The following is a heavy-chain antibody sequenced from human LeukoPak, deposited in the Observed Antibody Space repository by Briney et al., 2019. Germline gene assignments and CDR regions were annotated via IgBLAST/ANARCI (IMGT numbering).Heavy chain of an antibody. CDR1: GYTFTRYG. CDR2: ISAYNGNT. CDR3: ARGPARQYYYDSSGYYYRTVGAFDI. Sequence: ASVKVSCKASGYTFTRYGISWVRQAPGQGLEWMGWISAYNGNTNYAQKLQGRVTMTTDTSTSTAYLELRSLRSDDTAVYYRARGPARQYYYDSSGYYYRTVGAFDICGQGTMVTVSS. V-gene: IGHV1-18*01. J-gene: IGHJ3*02. D-gene: IGHD3-22*01.